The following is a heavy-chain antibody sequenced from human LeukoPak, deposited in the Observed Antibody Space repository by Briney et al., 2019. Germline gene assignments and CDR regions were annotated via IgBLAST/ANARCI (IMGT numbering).Heavy chain of an antibody. Sequence: ASVKVSSKASGYTFTGYYMHWVRQAPGQGLEWMGWINPNSGGTNYAQKFQGRVTMTRDTSISTAYMELSRLRSDDTAVYYCARLGGSGWYYFDYWGQGTLVTVSS. CDR3: ARLGGSGWYYFDY. V-gene: IGHV1-2*02. D-gene: IGHD6-19*01. CDR1: GYTFTGYY. J-gene: IGHJ4*02. CDR2: INPNSGGT.